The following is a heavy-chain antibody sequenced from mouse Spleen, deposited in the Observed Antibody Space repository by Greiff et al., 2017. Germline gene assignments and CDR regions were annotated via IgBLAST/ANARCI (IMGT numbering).Heavy chain of an antibody. D-gene: IGHD4-1*01. Sequence: VKLMESGAELARPGASVKMSCKASGYTFTSYTMHWVKQRPGQGLEWIGYINPSSGYTKYNQKFKDKATLTADKSSSTAYMQLSSLTSEDSAVYYCARGNWDVDYWGQGTTLTVSS. V-gene: IGHV1-4*01. CDR2: INPSSGYT. CDR3: ARGNWDVDY. J-gene: IGHJ2*01. CDR1: GYTFTSYT.